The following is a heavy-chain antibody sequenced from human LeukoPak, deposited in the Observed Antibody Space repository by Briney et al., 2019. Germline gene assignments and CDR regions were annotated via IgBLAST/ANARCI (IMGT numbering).Heavy chain of an antibody. J-gene: IGHJ6*02. CDR3: ARRAAAGTFPYYYGMDV. Sequence: GGSLRLSRAASGFTFSSYSMHWVRQAPGKGLEWVSSISSSSSYIYYADSVKGRFTISRDNAKNSLYLQMNSLRAEDTAVYYCARRAAAGTFPYYYGMDVWGQGTTVTVSS. CDR2: ISSSSSYI. D-gene: IGHD6-13*01. CDR1: GFTFSSYS. V-gene: IGHV3-21*01.